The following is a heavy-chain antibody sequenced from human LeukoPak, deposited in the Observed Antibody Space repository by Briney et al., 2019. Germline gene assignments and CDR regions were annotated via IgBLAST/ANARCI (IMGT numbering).Heavy chain of an antibody. Sequence: PGGSLRLSCAASGFSFDDYDMHWVRQAPGKGLEWVSGIRWKSGASDYADSVRGRFTISKDNAKNSLYLQMNSLRAEDTAVYYCARAKIYYYDSSGVFDYWGQGTLVTVSS. CDR1: GFSFDDYD. CDR2: IRWKSGAS. CDR3: ARAKIYYYDSSGVFDY. V-gene: IGHV3-9*01. D-gene: IGHD3-22*01. J-gene: IGHJ4*02.